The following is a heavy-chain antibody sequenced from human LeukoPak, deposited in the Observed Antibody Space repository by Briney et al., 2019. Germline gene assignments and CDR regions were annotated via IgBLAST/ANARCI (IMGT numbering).Heavy chain of an antibody. CDR3: ATDHPIVVVPATQPDYFDY. J-gene: IGHJ4*02. D-gene: IGHD2-2*01. V-gene: IGHV3-11*01. Sequence: KPGGSLRLSCAASGFTFSDYYMSWIRQAPGKGLEWVSYISSSGSTIYYADSVKGRFTISRDNAKNSLYLQMNSLRAEDTAVYYCATDHPIVVVPATQPDYFDYWGQGTLVTVSS. CDR1: GFTFSDYY. CDR2: ISSSGSTI.